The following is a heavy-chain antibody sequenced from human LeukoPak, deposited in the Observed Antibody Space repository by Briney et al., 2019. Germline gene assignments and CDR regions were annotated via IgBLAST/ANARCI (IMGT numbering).Heavy chain of an antibody. Sequence: AGGSLRLSCAASRFSFSSYGIHWVRQAPGKGLEWVAFIAYDGSKIYYAESVKGRFTISRDNSRNTLYLQMNSLRAEDTAVYYCAKDHKLGGYRYFDYWGQGTLVTVSS. CDR1: RFSFSSYG. V-gene: IGHV3-30*02. J-gene: IGHJ4*02. CDR2: IAYDGSKI. CDR3: AKDHKLGGYRYFDY. D-gene: IGHD3-16*01.